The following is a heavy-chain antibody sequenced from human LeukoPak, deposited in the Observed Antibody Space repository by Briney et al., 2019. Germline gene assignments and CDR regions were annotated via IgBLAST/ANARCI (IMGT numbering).Heavy chain of an antibody. J-gene: IGHJ5*01. V-gene: IGHV3-74*01. CDR2: IKGDGSHT. CDR3: VRDWDHFDFDS. D-gene: IGHD3-9*01. CDR1: GFTFSNYW. Sequence: PRGSLRLSCAASGFTFSNYWMHWVRQAPGKGLVWVSRIKGDGSHTIYADSVKGRFTISRDNAKNTLYLQMKSLRAEDTAVYYCVRDWDHFDFDSWGQGTLVTVSS.